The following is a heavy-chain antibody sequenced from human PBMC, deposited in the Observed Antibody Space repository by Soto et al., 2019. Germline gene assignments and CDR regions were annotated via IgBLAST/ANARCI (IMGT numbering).Heavy chain of an antibody. D-gene: IGHD2-15*01. J-gene: IGHJ4*02. V-gene: IGHV3-49*05. Sequence: EVQVVESGGALVKPGRSLRLSCTTSGFSFGDYAMSWFRQAPGKGLEWVGFIRNRDYGGTTQYAASVKGRFTISRDDSKSIAFLRMDSLKTEDTAVYYCARVGSASLIVVVIADHWGQGTQVTVSS. CDR3: ARVGSASLIVVVIADH. CDR1: GFSFGDYA. CDR2: IRNRDYGGTT.